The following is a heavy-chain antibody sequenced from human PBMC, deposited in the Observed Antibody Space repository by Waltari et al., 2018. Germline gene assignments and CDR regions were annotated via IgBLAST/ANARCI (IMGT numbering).Heavy chain of an antibody. V-gene: IGHV3-74*01. Sequence: EVQLVESGGGLVQPGGSLRLSCAASGFTFSSYWLHWVRQAPGKGLVWVSRINSDGSSTSYADSVKGRFTISRDNAKNTLYLQMNSLRAEDTAVYYCARAGIAARRYFDYWGQGTLVTVSS. D-gene: IGHD6-6*01. J-gene: IGHJ4*02. CDR1: GFTFSSYW. CDR3: ARAGIAARRYFDY. CDR2: INSDGSST.